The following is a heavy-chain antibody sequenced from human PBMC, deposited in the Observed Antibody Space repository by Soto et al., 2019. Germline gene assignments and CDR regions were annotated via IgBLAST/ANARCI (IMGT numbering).Heavy chain of an antibody. Sequence: QVQLVQSGGEVKKPGASVKLSCTASGYTFTSYGISWVRLAPGQGLEWMGWISAYNGKTNYAQNVQGRVTMTTDTSTRTAYMDLRSLRSDDTAVYYCARGGDVNYYHGMDVWGQGTTVTVSS. J-gene: IGHJ6*02. CDR1: GYTFTSYG. CDR2: ISAYNGKT. D-gene: IGHD5-12*01. CDR3: ARGGDVNYYHGMDV. V-gene: IGHV1-18*01.